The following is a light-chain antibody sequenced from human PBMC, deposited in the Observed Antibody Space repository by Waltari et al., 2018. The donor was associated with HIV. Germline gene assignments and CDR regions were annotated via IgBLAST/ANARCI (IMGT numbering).Light chain of an antibody. CDR1: QSVTGNY. V-gene: IGKV3-20*01. CDR2: GAS. J-gene: IGKJ3*01. CDR3: QQYSTSPIYT. Sequence: EIVLTQSPGTLSLSPGERATISCRARQSVTGNYLAWYQQKPGQAPRLLIYGASTRVTGIPDRFSGSGSGTDFTLTISRLEPEDFAVYYCQQYSTSPIYTFGPGTKVDI.